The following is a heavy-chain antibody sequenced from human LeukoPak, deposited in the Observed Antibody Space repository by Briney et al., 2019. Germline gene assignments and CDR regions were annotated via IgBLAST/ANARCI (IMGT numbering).Heavy chain of an antibody. CDR3: ARDAVSTTTAGGIDY. CDR1: LCTLTNYG. Sequence: GASVKVSCKASLCTLTNYGISWVRQAPGQGLEWMGWISAYSGYTHYAQKIQGRVTVTTEASTSTAYMELRSLTSYDTAVYYCARDAVSTTTAGGIDYWGQGTLVTVSS. CDR2: ISAYSGYT. V-gene: IGHV1-18*01. D-gene: IGHD5/OR15-5a*01. J-gene: IGHJ4*02.